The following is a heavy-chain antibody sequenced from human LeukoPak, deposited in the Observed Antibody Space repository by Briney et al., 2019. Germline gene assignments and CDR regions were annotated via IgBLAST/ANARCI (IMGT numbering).Heavy chain of an antibody. D-gene: IGHD1-26*01. CDR3: ARAGRGATGFDY. CDR1: GGSISSGSYY. CDR2: IYTSGST. V-gene: IGHV4-61*02. J-gene: IGHJ4*02. Sequence: SETLSLTCTVSGGSISSGSYYWSWIRQPAGKGLEWIGRIYTSGSTNYNPSLKSRVTISVDTSKNQFSLKLSSVTAADTAVYYCARAGRGATGFDYWGQGTLVTVSS.